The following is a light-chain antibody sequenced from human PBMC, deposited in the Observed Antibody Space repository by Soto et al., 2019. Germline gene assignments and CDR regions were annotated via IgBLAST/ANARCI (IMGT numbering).Light chain of an antibody. J-gene: IGKJ1*01. V-gene: IGKV3-15*01. CDR3: QLYINWLTWT. CDR2: GAS. CDR1: QSVSSN. Sequence: EIVMTQSPATLSVSPGERATLSCRASQSVSSNLAWYQQKPGQAPRLLIYGASTRATGIPARFSGSGSGTEFTLTISSLQSEDFAVYYCQLYINWLTWTFGPGTKVEIK.